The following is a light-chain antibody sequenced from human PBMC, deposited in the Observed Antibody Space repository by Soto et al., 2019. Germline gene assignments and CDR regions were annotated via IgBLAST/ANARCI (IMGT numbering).Light chain of an antibody. CDR3: QQYNIYPWT. CDR2: DAS. Sequence: DIQMTQSPSTLSASVGDSVTITCRASQSISSWLAWYQQRPGKAPKVLIYDASSLQSGVPSRFSGSGSGTEFTLTICILQPDDFATYYCQQYNIYPWTFGQGTEVEIK. V-gene: IGKV1-5*01. J-gene: IGKJ1*01. CDR1: QSISSW.